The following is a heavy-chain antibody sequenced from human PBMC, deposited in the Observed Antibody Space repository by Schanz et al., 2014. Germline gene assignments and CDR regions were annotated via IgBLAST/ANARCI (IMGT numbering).Heavy chain of an antibody. CDR1: GFNSDDYA. CDR3: ARKMKLGVYGGKGHDSLDI. D-gene: IGHD4-17*01. V-gene: IGHV3-9*02. J-gene: IGHJ3*02. CDR2: IPWNGAAI. Sequence: EVQLVESGGGLVKPGGSLRLSCTASGFNSDDYAMHWVRQAPGKGLEWVSNIPWNGAAIGYAGSVRGRFTISRDSAKNTLYLQMNTLRAEDTAVYYCARKMKLGVYGGKGHDSLDIWGQGTMVTVSS.